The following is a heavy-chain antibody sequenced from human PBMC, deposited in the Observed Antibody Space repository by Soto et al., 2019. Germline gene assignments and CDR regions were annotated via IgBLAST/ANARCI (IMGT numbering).Heavy chain of an antibody. V-gene: IGHV4-59*01. D-gene: IGHD1-7*01. Sequence: QVQLQESGPGLVKPSETLSLTCTVSGGSISSYYWSWIRQPPGKGLEWIGYIYYSGSTNYNPSLKSRVTISVDPSTNQFSLKLSSVTAADTAVYYCAREGLTGTTGLYYYYGMDVWGQGTTVTVSS. CDR2: IYYSGST. CDR1: GGSISSYY. J-gene: IGHJ6*02. CDR3: AREGLTGTTGLYYYYGMDV.